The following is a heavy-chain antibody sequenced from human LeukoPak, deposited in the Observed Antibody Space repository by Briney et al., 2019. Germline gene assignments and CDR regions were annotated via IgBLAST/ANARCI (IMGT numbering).Heavy chain of an antibody. CDR2: INHSGST. CDR3: ARGRRRIAVAGTWSSHPAFDY. Sequence: PSETLSLTCAVYGGSFSGYYWSWIRQPPGKGLEWIGEINHSGSTNYNPSLKSRVTISVDTSKNQFSLKLSSVTAADTAVYYCARGRRRIAVAGTWSSHPAFDYWGQGTLVTVSS. CDR1: GGSFSGYY. V-gene: IGHV4-34*01. D-gene: IGHD6-19*01. J-gene: IGHJ4*02.